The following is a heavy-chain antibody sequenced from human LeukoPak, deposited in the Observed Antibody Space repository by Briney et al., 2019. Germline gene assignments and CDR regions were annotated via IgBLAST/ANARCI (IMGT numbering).Heavy chain of an antibody. V-gene: IGHV4-61*01. Sequence: PSQTLSLTCTVSGGSISSGNYYWNWIRQPPGKGLEWIGYQYYSGATDYNPSLKSRVTISVDTSKNQFSLKLSSVTAADTAVYYCAREEGYSNWFDPWGQGTLVTVSS. CDR3: AREEGYSNWFDP. J-gene: IGHJ5*02. CDR2: QYYSGAT. CDR1: GGSISSGNYY. D-gene: IGHD5-24*01.